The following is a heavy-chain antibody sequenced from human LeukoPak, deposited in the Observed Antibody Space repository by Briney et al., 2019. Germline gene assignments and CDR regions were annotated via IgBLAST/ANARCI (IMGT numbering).Heavy chain of an antibody. CDR1: GGTFSSYA. CDR2: IIPIFGIA. Sequence: GASVTVSCKASGGTFSSYAISWVRQAPGQGLEWMGRIIPIFGIANYAQKFQGRVTITADKSTSTAYMELSSLRSEDTAVYYCAREHCSSTSCSFDPWGQGTLVTVSS. CDR3: AREHCSSTSCSFDP. V-gene: IGHV1-69*04. J-gene: IGHJ5*02. D-gene: IGHD2-2*01.